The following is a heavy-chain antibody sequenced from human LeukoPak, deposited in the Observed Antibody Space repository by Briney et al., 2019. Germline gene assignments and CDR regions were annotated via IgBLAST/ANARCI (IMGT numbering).Heavy chain of an antibody. J-gene: IGHJ4*02. V-gene: IGHV3-48*01. Sequence: PGGSLRLSCAASGFTLSSYSMNWVRQAPGKGLEWVSYISSSSSTIYYADSVKGRFTISRDNSKNTLYLQMNSLRAEDTAVYYCAKYKDTSGYVDYWGQGTLVTVSS. CDR3: AKYKDTSGYVDY. CDR1: GFTLSSYS. D-gene: IGHD3-22*01. CDR2: ISSSSSTI.